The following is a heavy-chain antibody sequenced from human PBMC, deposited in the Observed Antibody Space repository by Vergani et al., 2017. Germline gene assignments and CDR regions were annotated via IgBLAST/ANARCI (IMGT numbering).Heavy chain of an antibody. V-gene: IGHV3-7*01. Sequence: VQMVESGGGLVKPGGSLRLSCVASGFTFSHYSMNWVRQAPGKGLEWVAAIKGDGSAKQYVESVKGRFTISRDNAKSSLYLQRNSLRVADTAVYYCARGHPVGSYWGQGTLVTVSS. CDR2: IKGDGSAK. CDR1: GFTFSHYS. CDR3: ARGHPVGSY. D-gene: IGHD1-26*01. J-gene: IGHJ4*02.